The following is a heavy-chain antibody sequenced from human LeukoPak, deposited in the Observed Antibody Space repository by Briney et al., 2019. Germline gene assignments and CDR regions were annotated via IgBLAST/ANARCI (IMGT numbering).Heavy chain of an antibody. CDR1: GFTVSSNY. V-gene: IGHV3-53*01. CDR2: IYSGGST. Sequence: GGSLRLSCAASGFTVSSNYMSWVRQAPGKGLEWVSVIYSGGSTYYADSVKGRFTISRDNSKNTLYLQMSSLRAEDTAVYYCARGVVVNHRPPPPWFDPWGQGTLVTVSS. CDR3: ARGVVVNHRPPPPWFDP. D-gene: IGHD3-22*01. J-gene: IGHJ5*02.